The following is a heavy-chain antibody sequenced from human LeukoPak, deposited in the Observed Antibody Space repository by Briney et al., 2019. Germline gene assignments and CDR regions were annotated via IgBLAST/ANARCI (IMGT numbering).Heavy chain of an antibody. D-gene: IGHD2-15*01. Sequence: ASVKVSCKASGGTFSSYAISWVRQAPGQGLEWMGGIIPIFGTANYAQKFQGRVTITTDESTSTAYMELSSLRSEDTAVYYCARAEVVDAFDIWGQGQWSPSLQ. CDR1: GGTFSSYA. J-gene: IGHJ3*02. CDR2: IIPIFGTA. V-gene: IGHV1-69*05. CDR3: ARAEVVDAFDI.